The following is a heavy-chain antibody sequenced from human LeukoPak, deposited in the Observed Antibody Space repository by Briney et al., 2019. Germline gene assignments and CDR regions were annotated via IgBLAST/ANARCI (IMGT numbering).Heavy chain of an antibody. CDR2: INPSCGST. Sequence: ASVKVSCKASGYTFTSYYMHWVRQAPGQGLEWMGIINPSCGSTSYAQKFQGRVTMTRDTSTSTVYMELSSLRSEDTAVYYCASASRYCSSTSCYRNYYYYYYMDVWGKGTTVTVSS. CDR1: GYTFTSYY. V-gene: IGHV1-46*01. CDR3: ASASRYCSSTSCYRNYYYYYYMDV. D-gene: IGHD2-2*02. J-gene: IGHJ6*03.